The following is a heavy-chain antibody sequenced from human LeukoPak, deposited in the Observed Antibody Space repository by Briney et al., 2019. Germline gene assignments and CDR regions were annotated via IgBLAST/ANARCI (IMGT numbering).Heavy chain of an antibody. CDR2: INSDGSST. CDR3: ARDQSGSGSYYNLYYFDY. Sequence: GGSLRLSCAASGFTFSSYWMHWVRQAPGKGLVWVSRINSDGSSTSYADSVKGRFTISRDNAKNTLYLQMNSQRAEDTAVYYCARDQSGSGSYYNLYYFDYWGQGTLVTVSS. J-gene: IGHJ4*02. D-gene: IGHD3-10*01. V-gene: IGHV3-74*01. CDR1: GFTFSSYW.